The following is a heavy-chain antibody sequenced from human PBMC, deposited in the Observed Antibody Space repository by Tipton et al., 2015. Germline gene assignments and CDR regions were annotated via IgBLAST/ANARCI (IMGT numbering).Heavy chain of an antibody. CDR3: TKDMKTYYGSGILDC. CDR1: GFSAGHYA. V-gene: IGHV3-9*02. Sequence: RSLRLSCAASGFSAGHYAMHWLRQIPGRGPEWVAGISWNNANMDYADSVKGRFIISKDNAEDSLYLQMNSLRADDTALYFCTKDMKTYYGSGILDCWGQGTLVIVSS. CDR2: ISWNNANM. J-gene: IGHJ4*02. D-gene: IGHD3-10*01.